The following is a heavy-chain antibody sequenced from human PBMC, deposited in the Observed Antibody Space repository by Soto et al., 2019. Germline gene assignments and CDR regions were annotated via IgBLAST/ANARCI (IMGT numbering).Heavy chain of an antibody. CDR2: ISANNGNT. CDR3: ARLALDSSGYHYFQP. CDR1: GYTFTSYG. J-gene: IGHJ1*01. Sequence: ASVKVSCKASGYTFTSYGISWVRQAPGQGLEWMGWISANNGNTNYAQKLQGRVTTTTDTSTSTAYMELRSLRSDDTVVYYCARLALDSSGYHYFQPWGQGTLVTGSS. D-gene: IGHD3-22*01. V-gene: IGHV1-18*01.